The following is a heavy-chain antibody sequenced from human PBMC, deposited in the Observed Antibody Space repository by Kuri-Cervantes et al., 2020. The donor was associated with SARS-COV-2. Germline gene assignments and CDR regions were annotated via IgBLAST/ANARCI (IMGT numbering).Heavy chain of an antibody. Sequence: SETLSLTCTVSGGSISSNSYYWVWIRQTPGKGLEWIGSIDYSGDTYYNPSLQSRVTISGDTSKTLFSLKLSSVTAADTAVYYCARVPYSNYVWFDPWGQGTLVTVSS. D-gene: IGHD4-11*01. J-gene: IGHJ5*02. CDR3: ARVPYSNYVWFDP. V-gene: IGHV4-39*01. CDR1: GGSISSNSYY. CDR2: IDYSGDT.